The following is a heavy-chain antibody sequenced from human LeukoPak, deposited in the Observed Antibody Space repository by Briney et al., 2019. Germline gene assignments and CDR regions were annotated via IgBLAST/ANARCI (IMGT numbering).Heavy chain of an antibody. V-gene: IGHV1-24*01. D-gene: IGHD3-10*01. Sequence: GASVKASCKASGYTFTGYHMHWVRQAPGKGLEWMGGFDPEDGETIYAQKFQGRVTITADKSTSTAYMELSSLRSEDTAVYYCASRGGYYYYGMDVWGQGTTVTVSS. CDR1: GYTFTGYH. CDR3: ASRGGYYYYGMDV. J-gene: IGHJ6*02. CDR2: FDPEDGET.